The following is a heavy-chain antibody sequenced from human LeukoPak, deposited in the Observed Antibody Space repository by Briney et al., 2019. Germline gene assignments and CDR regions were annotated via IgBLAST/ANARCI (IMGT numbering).Heavy chain of an antibody. J-gene: IGHJ5*02. CDR1: DYTFITYA. D-gene: IGHD6-13*01. V-gene: IGHV1-18*01. Sequence: ASVNVSYTPSDYTFITYAFSWVRQAPGQGPEWMGWISAYNGNTNNAQKLQGRVTMTTDGSTSTAYMELRSLRSDDTAVYYCARCRGTLYSSSWYGWFDPWGQGTLVTVSS. CDR2: ISAYNGNT. CDR3: ARCRGTLYSSSWYGWFDP.